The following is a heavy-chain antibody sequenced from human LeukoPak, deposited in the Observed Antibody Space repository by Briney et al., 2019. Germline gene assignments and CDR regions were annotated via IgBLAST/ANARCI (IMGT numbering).Heavy chain of an antibody. CDR2: IIPIFGTA. D-gene: IGHD6-19*01. CDR1: GGTFSSYA. V-gene: IGHV1-69*05. CDR3: ARGRRSSGQTIFDY. J-gene: IGHJ4*02. Sequence: ASVKVSCKASGGTFSSYAISWVRQAPGQGLEWMGRIIPIFGTANYAQKFQGRVTITTDESTSTAYMELSSLRSEDTAVYYCARGRRSSGQTIFDYWGQGTLVTVSS.